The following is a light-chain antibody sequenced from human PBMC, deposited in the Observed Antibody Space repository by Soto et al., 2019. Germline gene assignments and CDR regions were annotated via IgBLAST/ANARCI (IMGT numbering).Light chain of an antibody. Sequence: EIVLTQSPATLSLSPGERATLSCRASQNVGSYLAWYQQKPGQAPRPLIYGASKRAPGVSARFSGSGSGTDFTLTISSLEPEDFAVYHCLQRSIGFTFGPGTKVDIK. CDR2: GAS. J-gene: IGKJ3*01. CDR1: QNVGSY. CDR3: LQRSIGFT. V-gene: IGKV3-11*01.